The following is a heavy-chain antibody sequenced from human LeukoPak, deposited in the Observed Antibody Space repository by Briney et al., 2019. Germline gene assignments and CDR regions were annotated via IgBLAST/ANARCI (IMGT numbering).Heavy chain of an antibody. D-gene: IGHD6-13*01. J-gene: IGHJ5*02. V-gene: IGHV1-69*13. CDR2: IIPIFGTA. CDR1: GGTFSSYA. CDR3: ARDPAAAGTHWFDP. Sequence: ASVKVSCKASGGTFSSYAISWVRQAPGQGLEWMGGIIPIFGTANYAQKFQGRVTITADESTSTAYMELSSLRSEDTAVYYCARDPAAAGTHWFDPWGQGTLVTVSS.